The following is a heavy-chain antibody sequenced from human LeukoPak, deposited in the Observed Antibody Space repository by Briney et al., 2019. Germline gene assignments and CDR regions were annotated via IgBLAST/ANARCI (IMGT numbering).Heavy chain of an antibody. CDR1: GGTFSSYA. D-gene: IGHD3-3*01. CDR2: IIPIFGTA. J-gene: IGHJ5*02. Sequence: GASVKVSCKASGGTFSSYAISWVRQAPGQGLEWMGGIIPIFGTANYAQKFQGRVTITADESTSTAYMELSSLRSEDTAVYYCARGGLEWLLYCWFDPWGQGTLVTVSS. CDR3: ARGGLEWLLYCWFDP. V-gene: IGHV1-69*13.